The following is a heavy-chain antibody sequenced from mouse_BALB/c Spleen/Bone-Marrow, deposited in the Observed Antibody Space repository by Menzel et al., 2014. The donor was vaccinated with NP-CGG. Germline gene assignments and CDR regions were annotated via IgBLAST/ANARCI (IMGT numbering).Heavy chain of an antibody. CDR1: GYTFTSYW. CDR3: ARWGITLAY. Sequence: VQLQQSGAELVKPGASVKLSCKASGYTFTSYWMHWVKQRPGQGLEWIGEINPSNGRTNYNEKFKSKATLTVDKSSSTAYMQLSSLISEDSAVYYCARWGITLAYWGQGTLVTASA. D-gene: IGHD2-4*01. CDR2: INPSNGRT. J-gene: IGHJ3*01. V-gene: IGHV1S81*02.